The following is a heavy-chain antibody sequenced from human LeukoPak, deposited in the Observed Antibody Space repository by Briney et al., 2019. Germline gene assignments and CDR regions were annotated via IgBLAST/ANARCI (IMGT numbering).Heavy chain of an antibody. D-gene: IGHD3-22*01. CDR2: IYPADSDT. CDR1: GYSFTSYW. Sequence: GESLKISCKGSGYSFTSYWIGWVRQMPGKGLEWMGIIYPADSDTRYSPSFQGQVTISADKSISTAYLQWSSLKASDTAMYYCARLGWAYYYDSRGYPNWFDPWGQGSLVTVSS. V-gene: IGHV5-51*01. J-gene: IGHJ5*02. CDR3: ARLGWAYYYDSRGYPNWFDP.